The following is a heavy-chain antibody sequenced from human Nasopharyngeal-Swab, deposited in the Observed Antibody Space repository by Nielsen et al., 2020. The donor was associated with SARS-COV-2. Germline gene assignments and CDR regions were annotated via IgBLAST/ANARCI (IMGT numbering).Heavy chain of an antibody. CDR1: GFTFSSYG. D-gene: IGHD3-22*01. Sequence: GESLKISCAASGFTFSSYGMHWVRQAPGTGLEWVAVISYDGSNKYYADSVKGRFTISRDNSKNTLYLQMNSLRAEDTAVYYCAKDTYDSSGYFRIYYYYGMDVWGQGTTVTVSS. CDR3: AKDTYDSSGYFRIYYYYGMDV. J-gene: IGHJ6*02. V-gene: IGHV3-30*18. CDR2: ISYDGSNK.